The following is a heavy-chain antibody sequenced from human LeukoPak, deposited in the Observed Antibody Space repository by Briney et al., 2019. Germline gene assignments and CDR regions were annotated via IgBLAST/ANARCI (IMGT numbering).Heavy chain of an antibody. CDR2: ISWYSGTV. D-gene: IGHD6-19*01. Sequence: GRSLRLSCAASGFTFHDYAMHWVRQAPGKGLEWVSGISWYSGTVGYADSVKGRFTISRDNAKNSLYLHMNSLRSEDTALYYCARVSGYSTGWSXFDXWGQGALVIV. V-gene: IGHV3-9*01. CDR1: GFTFHDYA. CDR3: ARVSGYSTGWSXFDX. J-gene: IGHJ4*02.